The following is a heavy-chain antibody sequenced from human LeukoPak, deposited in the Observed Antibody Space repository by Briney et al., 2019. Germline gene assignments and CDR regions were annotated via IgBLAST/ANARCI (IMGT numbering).Heavy chain of an antibody. Sequence: GGSLRLSCAVSGFSFSSYSMNWVRQAPGKGLEWVSSISSSSSYIYYADSVKGRFTISRDNAMNSLYLQMNSLRAEDTAVYYCARVASGTLDYWGQGTLVTVSS. CDR2: ISSSSSYI. D-gene: IGHD6-25*01. CDR1: GFSFSSYS. CDR3: ARVASGTLDY. V-gene: IGHV3-21*01. J-gene: IGHJ4*02.